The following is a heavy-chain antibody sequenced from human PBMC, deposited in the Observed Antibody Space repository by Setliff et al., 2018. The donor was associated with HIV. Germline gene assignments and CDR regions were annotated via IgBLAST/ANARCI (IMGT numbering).Heavy chain of an antibody. CDR3: ASLPPLYDSSGYYFDY. D-gene: IGHD3-22*01. J-gene: IGHJ4*02. CDR1: GSSISSNYY. Sequence: SETLSLTCTVSGSSISSNYYWAWIRQAPGKGLEWIGRIDASANTYYIPSLGSRVTISIDTSKNQFSLKLSSVTAADTAVYYCASLPPLYDSSGYYFDYWGQGTLVTVSS. V-gene: IGHV4-38-2*02. CDR2: IDASANT.